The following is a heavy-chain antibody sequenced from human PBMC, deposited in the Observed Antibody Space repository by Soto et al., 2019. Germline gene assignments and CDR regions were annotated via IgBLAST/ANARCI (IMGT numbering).Heavy chain of an antibody. CDR1: GFTFSSYA. J-gene: IGHJ4*02. D-gene: IGHD3-10*01. Sequence: PGGSLRLSCAASGFTFSSYAMHWVRQAPGKGLEWVAVISYDGSNKYYADSVKGRFTISRDNSKNTLYLQMNSLRAEDTAVYYCAREGAAFGELLLYYFDYWGQGTLVTVSS. CDR3: AREGAAFGELLLYYFDY. CDR2: ISYDGSNK. V-gene: IGHV3-30-3*01.